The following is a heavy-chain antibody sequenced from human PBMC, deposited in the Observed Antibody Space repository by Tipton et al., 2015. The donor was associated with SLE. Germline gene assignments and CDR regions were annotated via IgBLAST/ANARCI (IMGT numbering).Heavy chain of an antibody. J-gene: IGHJ4*02. CDR1: GYTFTTYG. CDR3: AREDPGGYGYGRSYYFDY. CDR2: ISADNGKT. D-gene: IGHD5-18*01. V-gene: IGHV1-18*01. Sequence: QLVQSGAEVKKPGASVKVSCKASGYTFTTYGFNWVRQAPGQGLEWMGWISADNGKTIYAQKLQGRLTMTTDTSTSTAYMELRSLRSGDTAVYYCAREDPGGYGYGRSYYFDYWGQGTLVAVSS.